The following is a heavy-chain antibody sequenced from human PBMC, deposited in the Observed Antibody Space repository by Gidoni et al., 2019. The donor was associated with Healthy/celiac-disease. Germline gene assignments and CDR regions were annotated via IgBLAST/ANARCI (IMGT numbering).Heavy chain of an antibody. CDR1: GFTFSSYA. J-gene: IGHJ4*02. V-gene: IGHV3-30-3*01. CDR2: ISYDGSNK. Sequence: QVQLVESGGGVVKPGRSLRLSCAASGFTFSSYAMHWVRQAPGKGLEWVAVISYDGSNKYYADSVKGRFTISRDNSKNTLYLQMNSLRAEDTAVYYCARGYDFWSGMAGYWGQGTLVTVSS. D-gene: IGHD3-3*01. CDR3: ARGYDFWSGMAGY.